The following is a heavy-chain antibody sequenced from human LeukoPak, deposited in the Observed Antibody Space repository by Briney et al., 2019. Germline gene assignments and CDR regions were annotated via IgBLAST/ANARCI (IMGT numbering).Heavy chain of an antibody. Sequence: PGGSLRLSCAGSGFTFGNSWMNWFRQAPGKGLEWVAHIKQDGSDTYVDSVKGRFTISRDIAKTSLFLHMNSLTTEDSAVYYCAREHSSHFTGGQGTLVTVSS. D-gene: IGHD2-8*02. CDR3: AREHSSHFT. V-gene: IGHV3-7*01. CDR2: IKQDGSDT. CDR1: GFTFGNSW. J-gene: IGHJ4*02.